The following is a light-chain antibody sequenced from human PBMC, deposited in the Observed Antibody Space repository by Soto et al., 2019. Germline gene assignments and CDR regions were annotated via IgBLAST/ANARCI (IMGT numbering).Light chain of an antibody. CDR1: SSDVGGYNY. CDR2: DVN. CDR3: SSYTGSSTYVV. V-gene: IGLV2-14*01. J-gene: IGLJ2*01. Sequence: QSALTQPASVSGSPGQSITISCTGTSSDVGGYNYVSWYQQHPGKAPKLMIYDVNTRPSGVSNRFSGSKSGNTASLTISGLQAEDEADYYCSSYTGSSTYVVFGRGTKLTVL.